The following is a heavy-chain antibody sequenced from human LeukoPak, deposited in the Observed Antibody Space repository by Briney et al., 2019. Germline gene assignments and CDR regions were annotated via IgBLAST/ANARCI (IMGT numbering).Heavy chain of an antibody. Sequence: GASVKVSCKASGYTFTGYYMHWVRQAPGQGLEWMGWMNPNSGNTGYAQKFQGRVTMTRNTSISTAYMELSSLRSGDTAVYYCARGLAVAGLFGDYYYYGMDVWGQGTTVTVSS. J-gene: IGHJ6*02. CDR2: MNPNSGNT. CDR1: GYTFTGYY. CDR3: ARGLAVAGLFGDYYYYGMDV. D-gene: IGHD6-19*01. V-gene: IGHV1-8*02.